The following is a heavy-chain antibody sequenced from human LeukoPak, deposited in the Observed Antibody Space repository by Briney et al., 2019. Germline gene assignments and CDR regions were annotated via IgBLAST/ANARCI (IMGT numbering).Heavy chain of an antibody. D-gene: IGHD2-2*02. J-gene: IGHJ5*02. CDR1: GFTFSSYA. CDR3: AKGYCSSTSCYSRFDP. CDR2: ISGSGGST. V-gene: IGHV3-23*01. Sequence: QPGGSLRLSCAASGFTFSSYAMSWVRQAPGKGLEWVSAISGSGGSTYYADSVKGRFTISRDNSKNTLYLQMNSLRAEDTAVYYCAKGYCSSTSCYSRFDPWGQGTLVTVSS.